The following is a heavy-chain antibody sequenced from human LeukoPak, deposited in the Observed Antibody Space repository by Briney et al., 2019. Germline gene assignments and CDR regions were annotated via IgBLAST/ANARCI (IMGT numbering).Heavy chain of an antibody. D-gene: IGHD3-22*01. V-gene: IGHV3-23*01. CDR2: ISGSGGST. CDR1: GFTFTSYG. Sequence: GGSLRLSCAASGFTFTSYGMNWVRQAPGKGLEWVSGISGSGGSTYYADSVKGRFTISRDNSKNTLYLQMNSLRVEDTAVYYCAKDIVVTPSNYFDYWGQGTLVTVSS. J-gene: IGHJ4*02. CDR3: AKDIVVTPSNYFDY.